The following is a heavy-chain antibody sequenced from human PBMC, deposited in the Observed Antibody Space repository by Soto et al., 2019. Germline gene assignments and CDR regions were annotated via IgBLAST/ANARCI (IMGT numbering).Heavy chain of an antibody. CDR3: AALQAVIVVVPAAPTVGYYYYMDV. V-gene: IGHV1-18*01. CDR2: ISAYNGNT. CDR1: GYTFTSYG. D-gene: IGHD2-2*01. J-gene: IGHJ6*03. Sequence: ASVKVSCKASGYTFTSYGISWVRQAPGQGLEWMGWISAYNGNTNYAQKLQGRVTMTTDTSTSTAYMELRSLRSDDTAVYYCAALQAVIVVVPAAPTVGYYYYMDVWGKGTTVTVSS.